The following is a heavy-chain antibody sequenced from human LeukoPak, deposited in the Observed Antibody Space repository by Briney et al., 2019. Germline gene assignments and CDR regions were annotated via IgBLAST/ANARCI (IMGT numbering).Heavy chain of an antibody. CDR3: ARGHIAVAGMDWFDP. D-gene: IGHD6-19*01. V-gene: IGHV4-61*02. CDR1: GDSTSSECYC. Sequence: SETLSLTCTVSGDSTSSECYCWTWIRQPAGKGLEWLGLIYARGSTNYNPSLESRVTISVDTSKNQFSLKLTSVTAADTAVYYCARGHIAVAGMDWFDPWGQGTLVTVSS. CDR2: IYARGST. J-gene: IGHJ5*02.